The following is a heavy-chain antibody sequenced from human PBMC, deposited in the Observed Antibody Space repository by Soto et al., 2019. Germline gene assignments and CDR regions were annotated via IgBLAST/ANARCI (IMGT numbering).Heavy chain of an antibody. V-gene: IGHV4-39*01. CDR3: ARHSSADILTGYFVDY. CDR2: IYYSGST. Sequence: SETLSLTCTVSGGSISSSSYYWGWIRQPPGKGLEWIGSIYYSGSTYYNPSLKSRVTISVDTSKNQFSLKLSSVTAADTAVYYCARHSSADILTGYFVDYWGQGTLVTVSS. D-gene: IGHD3-9*01. CDR1: GGSISSSSYY. J-gene: IGHJ4*02.